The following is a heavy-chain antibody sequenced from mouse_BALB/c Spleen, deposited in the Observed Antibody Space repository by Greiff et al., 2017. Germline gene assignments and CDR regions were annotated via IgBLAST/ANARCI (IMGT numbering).Heavy chain of an antibody. CDR2: ISYDGSN. CDR1: GYSITSGYY. CDR3: AREGGSSYAMDY. V-gene: IGHV3-6*02. D-gene: IGHD1-1*01. J-gene: IGHJ4*01. Sequence: DVKLVESGPGLVKPSQSLSLTCSVTGYSITSGYYWNWIRQFPGNKLEWMGYISYDGSNNYNPSLKNRISITRDTSKNQFFLKLNSVTTEDTATYYCAREGGSSYAMDYWGQGTSVTVSS.